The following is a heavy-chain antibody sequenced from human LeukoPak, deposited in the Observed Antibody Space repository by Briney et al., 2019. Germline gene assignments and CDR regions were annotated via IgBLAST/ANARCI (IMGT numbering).Heavy chain of an antibody. D-gene: IGHD5-12*01. CDR3: ASPPLRHYSGYDFFEY. V-gene: IGHV1-69*05. Sequence: SVKVSCKASGGTFSSYAISWVRQAPGQGLESMGGIIPIFGTANYAQKFQGRVTITTDDSTSTAYMELSSLRSEDTAVYYGASPPLRHYSGYDFFEYWGQGTLVTVSS. J-gene: IGHJ4*02. CDR2: IIPIFGTA. CDR1: GGTFSSYA.